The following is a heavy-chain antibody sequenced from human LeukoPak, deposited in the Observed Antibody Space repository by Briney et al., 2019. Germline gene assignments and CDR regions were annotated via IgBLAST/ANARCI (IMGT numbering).Heavy chain of an antibody. CDR2: IYYSGST. V-gene: IGHV4-61*08. D-gene: IGHD3-22*01. Sequence: PSETLSLTCTVSGGSTSTTGYYWSWIRQPPGKGLEWIGYIYYSGSTNYNPSLKSRVTISVDTSKNQFSLKLSSVTAADTAVYYCASGRYYYDSSGYPGLDYWGQGTLVTVSS. CDR1: GGSTSTTGYY. J-gene: IGHJ4*02. CDR3: ASGRYYYDSSGYPGLDY.